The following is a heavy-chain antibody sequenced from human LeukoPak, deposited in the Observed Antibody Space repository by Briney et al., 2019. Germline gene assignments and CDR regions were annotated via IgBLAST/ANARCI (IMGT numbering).Heavy chain of an antibody. CDR1: GFIISDYY. J-gene: IGHJ4*02. CDR3: AKDILAAGLFFDY. D-gene: IGHD6-13*01. CDR2: ISNKGSSSTT. Sequence: GGTLRLSCAASGFIISDYYMGWVRQAPGKGLEWVSYISNKGSSSTTYYADSVKGRFTISRDDAQNSLYLQMNSLRADDTAVYYCAKDILAAGLFFDYWGQGILVTVSS. V-gene: IGHV3-11*01.